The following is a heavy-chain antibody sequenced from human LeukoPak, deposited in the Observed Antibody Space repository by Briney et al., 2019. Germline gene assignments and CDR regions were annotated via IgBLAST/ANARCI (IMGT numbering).Heavy chain of an antibody. Sequence: PGGSLRLSCAASGFTFSSYSMNWVRQAPGKGLERVSSISSSSSYIYSADSVKGRFTISRDNAKNSLYLQMNSLRAEDTAVYFCARAPVYGDYPPYFDYWGQGTLVTVSS. CDR1: GFTFSSYS. J-gene: IGHJ4*02. CDR3: ARAPVYGDYPPYFDY. V-gene: IGHV3-21*01. D-gene: IGHD4-17*01. CDR2: ISSSSSYI.